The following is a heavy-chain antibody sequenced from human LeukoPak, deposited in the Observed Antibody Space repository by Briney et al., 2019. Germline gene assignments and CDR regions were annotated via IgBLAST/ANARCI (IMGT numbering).Heavy chain of an antibody. D-gene: IGHD6-19*01. Sequence: GGSLRLSCAASGFTFSSYSMNWVRQAPGKGLEWVSSISSSSSYIYYADSVKGRFTISRDNAKNSLYLQMNSLRAEDTAVYYCARERIAVAGTPLYYYYYMDVRGKGTTVTVSS. J-gene: IGHJ6*03. CDR2: ISSSSSYI. CDR3: ARERIAVAGTPLYYYYYMDV. V-gene: IGHV3-21*01. CDR1: GFTFSSYS.